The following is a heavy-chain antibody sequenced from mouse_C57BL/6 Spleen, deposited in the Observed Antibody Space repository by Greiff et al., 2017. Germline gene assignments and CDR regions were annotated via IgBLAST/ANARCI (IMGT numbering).Heavy chain of an antibody. J-gene: IGHJ2*01. CDR2: INPSSGYT. CDR1: GYTFTSYW. V-gene: IGHV1-7*01. Sequence: VQLQQSGAELAKPGASVKLSCKASGYTFTSYWMHWVKQRPGQGLEWIGYINPSSGYTKYNQKFKDKATLTADKSSSTAYMQLSSLTYEDSAVYYCARYYYDTPYYFDYWGQGTTLTVSS. CDR3: ARYYYDTPYYFDY. D-gene: IGHD2-4*01.